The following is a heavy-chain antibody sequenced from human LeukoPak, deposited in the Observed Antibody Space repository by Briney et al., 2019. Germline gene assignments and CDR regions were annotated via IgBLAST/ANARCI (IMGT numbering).Heavy chain of an antibody. V-gene: IGHV3-23*01. D-gene: IGHD5-18*01. J-gene: IGHJ4*02. Sequence: PGGSLRLSCAASGLTISSSGMGWVRQAPGKGLEWVSAISGSGDRTHYADSVRGRFTISRDTSKDTLYLQMNSLRAEDTAVYYCTRGAMAGLFDYWGQGTLVIVSS. CDR2: ISGSGDRT. CDR1: GLTISSSG. CDR3: TRGAMAGLFDY.